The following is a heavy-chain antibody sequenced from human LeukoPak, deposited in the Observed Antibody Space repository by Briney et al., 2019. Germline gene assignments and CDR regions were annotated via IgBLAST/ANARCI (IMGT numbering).Heavy chain of an antibody. J-gene: IGHJ4*02. CDR3: ARGHYTSWASDY. CDR2: IRYDGSNK. CDR1: GFTFSSYG. V-gene: IGHV3-30*02. D-gene: IGHD3-3*01. Sequence: GGSLRLSCAASGFTFSSYGMHWVRQAPGKGPEWVAFIRYDGSNKYYADSVKGRFTISRDNSKNTMYTQINSLRAEDTAVYYCARGHYTSWASDYWGRGTLVTVSS.